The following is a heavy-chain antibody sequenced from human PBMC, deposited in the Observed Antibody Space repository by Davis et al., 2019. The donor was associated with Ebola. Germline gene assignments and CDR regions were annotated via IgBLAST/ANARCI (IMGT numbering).Heavy chain of an antibody. J-gene: IGHJ5*02. CDR3: ARDWKAIGNQLLEGGWFDP. D-gene: IGHD2-2*01. Sequence: PSETLSLTCAVYGGSFSGYYWSWIRQPPGKGLEWIGYIYYSGSTNYNPSLKSRVTISVDTSKNQFSLKLSSVTAADTAVYYCARDWKAIGNQLLEGGWFDPWGQGTLVTVSS. CDR2: IYYSGST. CDR1: GGSFSGYY. V-gene: IGHV4-59*01.